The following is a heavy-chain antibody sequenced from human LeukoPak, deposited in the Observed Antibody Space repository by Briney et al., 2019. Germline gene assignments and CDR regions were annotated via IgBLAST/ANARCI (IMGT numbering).Heavy chain of an antibody. Sequence: PGGSLRLSCAASGFTFSVYGMNWDRQAPRKGLEWVSYISSSSTNIDYADSVKGRFTISRDNAKNSLYLQMSSLRDEDTAVYYCARDRPGSMDVWGQGTTVTVSS. CDR1: GFTFSVYG. CDR2: ISSSSTNI. V-gene: IGHV3-48*02. CDR3: ARDRPGSMDV. J-gene: IGHJ6*02.